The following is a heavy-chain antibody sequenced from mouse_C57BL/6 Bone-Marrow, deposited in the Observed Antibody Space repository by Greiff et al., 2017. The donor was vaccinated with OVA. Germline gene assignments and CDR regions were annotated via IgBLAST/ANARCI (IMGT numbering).Heavy chain of an antibody. D-gene: IGHD1-1*01. J-gene: IGHJ4*01. Sequence: QVQLKESGPELARPWASVKLSCPAFYTFSRRVHFAIRDTNSWLQWVKQRPVQGLEWLGAIYPGNGDTRYNQTFKGKATLTADKSSSTAYRQRSSLTSEDSAVYYCSWDYGSSGAMDYWGQGTSVTVSS. CDR3: SEDSAVYYCSWDYGSSGAMDY. CDR2: VQGLEWLG. V-gene: IGHV1-87*01. CDR1: YTFSRRVH.